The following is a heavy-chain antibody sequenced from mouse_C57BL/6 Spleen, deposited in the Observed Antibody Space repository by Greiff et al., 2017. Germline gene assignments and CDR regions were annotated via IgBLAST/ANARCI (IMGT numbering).Heavy chain of an antibody. D-gene: IGHD1-1*01. CDR3: AKNFVLTTVVAPFDY. Sequence: VQLQQSGPELVKPGASVQISCKASGYSFTDYNMNWVKQSNGTSLEWIGVINPNYGTTSYNQKFKGKATLTVGQSSSTAYMQLNSLTSEDSAVYYCAKNFVLTTVVAPFDYWGQGTTLTVSS. V-gene: IGHV1-39*01. J-gene: IGHJ2*01. CDR2: INPNYGTT. CDR1: GYSFTDYN.